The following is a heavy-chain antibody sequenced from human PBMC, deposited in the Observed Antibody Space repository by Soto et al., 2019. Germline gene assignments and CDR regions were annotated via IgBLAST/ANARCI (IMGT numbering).Heavy chain of an antibody. CDR1: GFTFSGSA. Sequence: GGSLRLSCAASGFTFSGSAMHWVRQASGKGLEWVGRIRSKANSYATAYAASVKGRFTISRDDSKNTAYLQMNSLKTEDTAVYYCTRHSLPAAMPDYYYYYYMDVWGKGTTVTVSS. D-gene: IGHD2-2*01. CDR2: IRSKANSYAT. V-gene: IGHV3-73*01. J-gene: IGHJ6*03. CDR3: TRHSLPAAMPDYYYYYYMDV.